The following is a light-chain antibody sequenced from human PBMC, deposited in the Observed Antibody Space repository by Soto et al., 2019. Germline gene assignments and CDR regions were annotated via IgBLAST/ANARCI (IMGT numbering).Light chain of an antibody. J-gene: IGLJ2*01. CDR2: DVY. V-gene: IGLV2-11*01. CDR1: SSDVGGYNY. CDR3: CSYEGPHASVV. Sequence: QSALTQPRSVSGSLGHSVTISCTGTSSDVGGYNYVSWYQHHPGKAPKIVIYDVYKWPPGVSDRFSGSKSGNTASLTISGLQAEDEADYYCCSYEGPHASVVFGGGTKLTVL.